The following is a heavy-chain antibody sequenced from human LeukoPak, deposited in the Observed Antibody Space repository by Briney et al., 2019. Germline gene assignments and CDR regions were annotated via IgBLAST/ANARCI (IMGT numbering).Heavy chain of an antibody. J-gene: IGHJ3*02. D-gene: IGHD6-13*01. Sequence: GGSLRLSCAASGFTFSSYSMNWVRQAPGKGLEWVSSISSSSSYIYYADSVKGRFTISRDNAKNSPYPQMNSLRAEDTAVYYCAREVVAAAGVAFDIWAKGQWSPSLQ. CDR2: ISSSSSYI. CDR1: GFTFSSYS. CDR3: AREVVAAAGVAFDI. V-gene: IGHV3-21*01.